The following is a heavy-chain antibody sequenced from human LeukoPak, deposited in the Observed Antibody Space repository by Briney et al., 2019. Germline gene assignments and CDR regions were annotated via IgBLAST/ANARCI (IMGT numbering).Heavy chain of an antibody. CDR1: GYTFTGYY. J-gene: IGHJ5*02. CDR2: INPNNGGT. CDR3: ARTQDSRDWFDP. D-gene: IGHD2-15*01. Sequence: ASVKVSCKASGYTFTGYYIHWVRQAPGQGPEWMGWINPNNGGTNYAQKFQGRVTVTRDTSISIAYMELYSLRSDDTAVYYCARTQDSRDWFDPWGQGTLVTVSS. V-gene: IGHV1-2*02.